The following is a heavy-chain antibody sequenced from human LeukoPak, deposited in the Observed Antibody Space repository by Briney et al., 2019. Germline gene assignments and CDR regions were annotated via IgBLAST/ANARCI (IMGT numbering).Heavy chain of an antibody. CDR3: ARVRNGAPYDYYMDV. Sequence: SETLSLTCTVSGASISSSNHYWGWIRQPPGKGLEWIGSIYHNGDTYNDPSLKSRVTTSVDTPKNQFSLKLSSVTAADTAIYYCARVRNGAPYDYYMDVWGKGTTVTVSS. D-gene: IGHD4-17*01. CDR1: GASISSSNHY. V-gene: IGHV4-39*07. J-gene: IGHJ6*03. CDR2: IYHNGDT.